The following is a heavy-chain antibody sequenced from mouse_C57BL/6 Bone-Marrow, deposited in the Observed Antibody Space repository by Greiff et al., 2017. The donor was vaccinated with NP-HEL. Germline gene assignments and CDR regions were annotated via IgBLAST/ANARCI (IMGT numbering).Heavy chain of an antibody. D-gene: IGHD2-4*01. CDR1: GFTFTDYY. J-gene: IGHJ2*01. V-gene: IGHV7-3*01. CDR3: AVCDYDSYDFGG. CDR2: IRNKANGYTT. Sequence: EVKVVESGGGLVQPGGSLSLSCAASGFTFTDYYMSWVRQPPGKALVWLGFIRNKANGYTTEYSASVQGRFTISRDNSHSILYLQMNALGAEDSATYCCAVCDYDSYDFGGWGQGATLTVAS.